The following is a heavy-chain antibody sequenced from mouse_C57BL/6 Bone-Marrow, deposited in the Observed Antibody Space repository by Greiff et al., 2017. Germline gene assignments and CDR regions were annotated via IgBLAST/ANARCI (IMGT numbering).Heavy chain of an antibody. CDR3: ARSSYYGSSYQYWYFDV. Sequence: VQLQQSDAELVKPGASVKISCKVSGYTFTDHTIHWMKQRPEQGLEWIGYIYPRDGSTKYNEKFKGKATLTADKSSSTAYMPLNSLTSEDAAVYFCARSSYYGSSYQYWYFDVWGTGTTVTVSS. D-gene: IGHD1-1*01. CDR1: GYTFTDHT. J-gene: IGHJ1*03. CDR2: IYPRDGST. V-gene: IGHV1-78*01.